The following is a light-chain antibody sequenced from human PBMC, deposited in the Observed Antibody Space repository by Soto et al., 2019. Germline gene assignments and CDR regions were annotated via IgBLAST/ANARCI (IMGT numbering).Light chain of an antibody. Sequence: IQLTQSPSSLSASVGDRVTITCRASQDISSYLAWYQQYPGRAPKLLIYLASTLESGVPSRFSGSGSGTDFTLTISSLQPEDFATYYCQQLDSDPPWTFGQGTRVEIK. CDR2: LAS. V-gene: IGKV1-9*01. J-gene: IGKJ1*01. CDR3: QQLDSDPPWT. CDR1: QDISSY.